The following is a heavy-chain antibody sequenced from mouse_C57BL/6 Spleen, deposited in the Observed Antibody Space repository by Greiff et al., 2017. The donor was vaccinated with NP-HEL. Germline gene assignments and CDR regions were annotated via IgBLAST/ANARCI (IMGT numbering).Heavy chain of an antibody. CDR3: AREDYDYDGAFAY. V-gene: IGHV5-16*01. Sequence: EVMLVESEGGLVQPGSSMKLSCTASGFTFSDYYMAWVRQVPEKGLEWVANINYDGSSTYYLDSLKSRFIISRDNAKNILYLQMSSLKSEDTATYYCAREDYDYDGAFAYWGQGTLVTVSA. CDR1: GFTFSDYY. D-gene: IGHD2-4*01. J-gene: IGHJ3*01. CDR2: INYDGSST.